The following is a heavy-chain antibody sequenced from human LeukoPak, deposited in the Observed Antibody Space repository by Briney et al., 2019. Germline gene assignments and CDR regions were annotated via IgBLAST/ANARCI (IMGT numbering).Heavy chain of an antibody. CDR3: ATGDYRDYYYYYGMDV. Sequence: PGGSLRLSCAASGFTFSSYGMHWVRQAPGKGLEWVAVISYDGSNKYYADSVKGRFTISRDNSKNTLYLQMNSLRAEDTAVYYCATGDYRDYYYYYGMDVWGQGTTVTVSS. CDR1: GFTFSSYG. CDR2: ISYDGSNK. J-gene: IGHJ6*02. D-gene: IGHD4-17*01. V-gene: IGHV3-30*03.